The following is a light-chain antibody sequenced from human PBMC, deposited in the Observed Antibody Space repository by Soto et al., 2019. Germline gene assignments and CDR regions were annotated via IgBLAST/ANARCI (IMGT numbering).Light chain of an antibody. CDR3: MQTLQTPLT. J-gene: IGKJ4*01. V-gene: IGKV2-28*01. CDR2: LGS. Sequence: DIVMTQSPLSLPVTPGEPASISCRSSQSLLHSNGYNYLDWYLQKPGQSPQLLIYLGSNRASGVPDRFSVSGSGTDFTLSISSVEAEDVGVYYCMQTLQTPLTFGGGTKVEIK. CDR1: QSLLHSNGYNY.